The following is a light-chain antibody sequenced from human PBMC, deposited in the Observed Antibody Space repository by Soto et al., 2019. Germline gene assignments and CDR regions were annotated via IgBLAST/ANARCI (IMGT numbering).Light chain of an antibody. CDR1: SSNIGSNY. V-gene: IGLV1-47*01. Sequence: QSVLTQPPSASGTPGQRVTISCSGSSSNIGSNYVYWYQQLPGTAPKRRIYRNNQRPSGVPDRFSGYKSGTSASLAISGLRSEDEADYYCAAWDDSLSGWVFGGGTKLPVL. CDR2: RNN. CDR3: AAWDDSLSGWV. J-gene: IGLJ3*02.